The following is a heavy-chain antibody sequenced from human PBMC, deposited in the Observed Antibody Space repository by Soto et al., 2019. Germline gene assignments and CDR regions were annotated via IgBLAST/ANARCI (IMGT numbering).Heavy chain of an antibody. J-gene: IGHJ6*02. Sequence: SVKVSCKASGYTFTSYAISWVRQAPGQGLEWMGGIIPIFGTANYAQKFQGRVTITADESTSTAYMELSSLRSEDTAVYYCARVGYSGSYYIRPGYYGMDVWGQGTTVTVSS. CDR2: IIPIFGTA. D-gene: IGHD1-26*01. V-gene: IGHV1-69*13. CDR1: GYTFTSYA. CDR3: ARVGYSGSYYIRPGYYGMDV.